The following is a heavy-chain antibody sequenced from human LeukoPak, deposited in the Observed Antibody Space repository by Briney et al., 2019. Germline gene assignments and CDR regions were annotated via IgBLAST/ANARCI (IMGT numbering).Heavy chain of an antibody. CDR1: GGSISSGGYS. V-gene: IGHV4-30-2*01. Sequence: SETLSLTCAVSGGSISSGGYSWSWIRQPPGKGLEWIGYIYHSGSTYYNPSLKSRVTISVDRSKNQFSLKLSSVTAADTAVYYCAREGYCSGGSCYYYGMDVRGQGTTVTVSS. CDR3: AREGYCSGGSCYYYGMDV. CDR2: IYHSGST. D-gene: IGHD2-15*01. J-gene: IGHJ6*02.